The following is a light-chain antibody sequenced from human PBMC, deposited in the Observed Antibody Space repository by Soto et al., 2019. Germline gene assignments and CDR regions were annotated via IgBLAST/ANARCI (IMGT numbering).Light chain of an antibody. V-gene: IGLV2-14*03. Sequence: QSVLTQSASVSGSPGQSVTISCTGTSSDVGGSDFVSWYQQHPDKAPKLIIYDVSDRPSGVSDRFSGSKSGNTASLTISGLQAEDEADYYCSSYTVINTAVFGGGTQLTVL. CDR1: SSDVGGSDF. CDR2: DVS. CDR3: SSYTVINTAV. J-gene: IGLJ3*02.